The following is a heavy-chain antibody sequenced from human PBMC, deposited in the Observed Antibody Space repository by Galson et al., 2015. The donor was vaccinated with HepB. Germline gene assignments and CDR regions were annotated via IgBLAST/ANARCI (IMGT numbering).Heavy chain of an antibody. D-gene: IGHD4-23*01. J-gene: IGHJ4*02. CDR3: ARDYGGNPWYFDS. Sequence: SVKVSCKASGYTFTNFYMHWVRQAPGQGLEWMGWINPNTGDTSYAQKFQGRVAMTRDTSISTAYVELSSLRSDDTAVYYCARDYGGNPWYFDSWGQGTLVPVSS. CDR2: INPNTGDT. V-gene: IGHV1-2*02. CDR1: GYTFTNFY.